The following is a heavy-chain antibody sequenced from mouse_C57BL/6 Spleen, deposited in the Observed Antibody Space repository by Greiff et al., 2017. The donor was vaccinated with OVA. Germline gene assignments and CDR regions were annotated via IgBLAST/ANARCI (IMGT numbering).Heavy chain of an antibody. V-gene: IGHV1-54*01. CDR2: INPGSGGT. J-gene: IGHJ4*01. CDR1: GYAFTNYL. Sequence: QVQLKQSGAELVRPGTSVKVSCKASGYAFTNYLIEWVKQRPGQGLEWIGVINPGSGGTNYNEKFKGKATLTADKSSSTAYMQLSRLTSEDSAVYFCASEGVGYYDNRGAIDYWGQGTSVTVSS. CDR3: ASEGVGYYDNRGAIDY. D-gene: IGHD1-1*01.